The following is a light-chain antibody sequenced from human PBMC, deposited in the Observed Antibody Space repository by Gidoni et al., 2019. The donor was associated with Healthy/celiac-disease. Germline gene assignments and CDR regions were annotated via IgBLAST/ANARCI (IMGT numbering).Light chain of an antibody. V-gene: IGKV3-11*01. CDR2: DAS. CDR3: QQRSNWPPIT. Sequence: EIVLTQSPATLSLSPGERATLSCRASQSVSSYLAWDQQKPGQAPRLLIYDASNRATGIPARFSGSGSGTDFTLTISSLEPEDFAVYYCQQRSNWPPITFXPXTKVDIK. J-gene: IGKJ3*01. CDR1: QSVSSY.